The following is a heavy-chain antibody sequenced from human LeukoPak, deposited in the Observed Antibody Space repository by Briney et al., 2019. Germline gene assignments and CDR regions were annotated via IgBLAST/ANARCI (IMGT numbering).Heavy chain of an antibody. CDR2: IKRKTDGGTT. D-gene: IGHD2-8*02. CDR3: RGTGSSVVDS. Sequence: GGSLRLSCAASGFTLSNAWMSWVRQAPGKGLEWVGRIKRKTDGGTTDYAAPVKGRFTISRDDSKNTLYLQMNSLKTEDTAVYYCRGTGSSVVDSWGQGTLVTVSS. J-gene: IGHJ4*02. CDR1: GFTLSNAW. V-gene: IGHV3-15*01.